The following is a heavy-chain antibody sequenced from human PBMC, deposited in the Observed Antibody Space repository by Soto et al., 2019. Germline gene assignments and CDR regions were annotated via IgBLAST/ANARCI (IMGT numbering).Heavy chain of an antibody. V-gene: IGHV1-3*01. CDR3: ARGGGIVVVTAPYDY. CDR1: GYTFTXYA. D-gene: IGHD2-21*02. CDR2: INAGNGNT. Sequence: ASVXVSCKASGYTFTXYAXXWVRQAPGQRLEWMGWINAGNGNTKYSQKFQGRVTMTSDTSTSTVHMELGSLTSEDTAVYYCARGGGIVVVTAPYDYWGQGTLVTVSS. J-gene: IGHJ4*02.